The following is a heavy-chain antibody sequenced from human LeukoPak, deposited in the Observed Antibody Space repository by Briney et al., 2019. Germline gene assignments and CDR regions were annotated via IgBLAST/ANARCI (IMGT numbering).Heavy chain of an antibody. CDR2: ISGSGGST. D-gene: IGHD3-22*01. J-gene: IGHJ4*02. V-gene: IGHV3-23*01. Sequence: GGSLRLSCAASGFTFSSYAMSWVRQAPGKGLEWVSAISGSGGSTYYADSVKGRFTISRDNSKNTLYLQMNSLRAEDTAVYYCAKAQGYYYVSSGYFAPYYFDYWGQGTLVTVSS. CDR3: AKAQGYYYVSSGYFAPYYFDY. CDR1: GFTFSSYA.